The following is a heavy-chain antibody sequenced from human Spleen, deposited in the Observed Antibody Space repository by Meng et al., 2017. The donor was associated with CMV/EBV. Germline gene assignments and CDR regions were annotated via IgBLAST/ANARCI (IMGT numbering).Heavy chain of an antibody. D-gene: IGHD6-13*01. CDR3: ARVTYSTIDY. V-gene: IGHV4-61*08. CDR2: IYYSGST. Sequence: GSLRLSCTVSGGYISSGGYYWNWIRQRPGKALEWIGYIYYSGSTNYNLSLKSRVTISVDTSKNQFSLKLSSVTAADTAVYYCARVTYSTIDYWGQGTLVTVSS. J-gene: IGHJ4*02. CDR1: GGYISSGGYY.